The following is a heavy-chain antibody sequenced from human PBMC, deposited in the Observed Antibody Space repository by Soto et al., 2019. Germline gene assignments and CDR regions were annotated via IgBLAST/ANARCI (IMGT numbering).Heavy chain of an antibody. CDR3: AKTYRSVILAPIDY. CDR1: GFTFKTYA. CDR2: VSETGTKT. V-gene: IGHV3-23*01. Sequence: EVQLLESGGGLVQPGGSLRLSCAASGFTFKTYAMSWVRQAPGKELEWVSTVSETGTKTYSADSVQGRFTISRDNTRNTLYLQMNSLRAEDTAVYFCAKTYRSVILAPIDYWGQGTLVTVSS. J-gene: IGHJ4*02. D-gene: IGHD3-16*02.